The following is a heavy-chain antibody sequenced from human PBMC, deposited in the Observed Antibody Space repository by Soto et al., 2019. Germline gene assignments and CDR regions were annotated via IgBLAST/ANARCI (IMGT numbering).Heavy chain of an antibody. V-gene: IGHV3-30-3*01. Sequence: QVQLVESGGGVVQPGRSLRLSCAASGFTFSSYAMHWVRQAPGKGLEWVAVISYDGSNKYYADSVKGRFTISRDNSKNTLYLQINSLRAEDTAVYYCARGPVAPVYWGQGTLVTVSS. CDR1: GFTFSSYA. CDR2: ISYDGSNK. J-gene: IGHJ4*02. D-gene: IGHD6-19*01. CDR3: ARGPVAPVY.